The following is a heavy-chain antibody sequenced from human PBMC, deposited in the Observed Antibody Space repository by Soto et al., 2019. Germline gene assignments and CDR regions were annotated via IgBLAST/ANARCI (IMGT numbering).Heavy chain of an antibody. J-gene: IGHJ3*02. CDR2: MNPLNGDT. V-gene: IGHV1-3*01. Sequence: QVQLVQSGAEVKKPGASVKVSCKASGYTFTTYSMHWVRQAPGQRLEWMGWMNPLNGDTRYSQRFQGRITIIRDTSASTAYMELSSLRSEDTAIYYCARGNSGAFDIWGQGTMVTVSS. CDR3: ARGNSGAFDI. D-gene: IGHD6-19*01. CDR1: GYTFTTYS.